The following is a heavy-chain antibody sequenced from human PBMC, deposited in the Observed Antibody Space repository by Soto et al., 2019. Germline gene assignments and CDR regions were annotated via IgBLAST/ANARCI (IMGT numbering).Heavy chain of an antibody. J-gene: IGHJ4*02. CDR3: ARHEEGWYFYF. Sequence: QLQLQESGPGLVKPSETLSLTCTVSRGSISSGTNYWAWIRQPPGKGLEWIANIYYSGSTFYNPSLTRRVTISLDTSKNQFPMKLRSVTAVDTAVYYCARHEEGWYFYFWGQVTLVTVSS. CDR2: IYYSGST. V-gene: IGHV4-39*01. CDR1: RGSISSGTNY.